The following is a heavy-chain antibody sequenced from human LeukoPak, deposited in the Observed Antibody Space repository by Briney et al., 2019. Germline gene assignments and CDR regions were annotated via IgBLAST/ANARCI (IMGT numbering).Heavy chain of an antibody. D-gene: IGHD2-15*01. Sequence: ASVKVSCKASGYTFTSYAMNWVRQAPGQGLEWMGWITTDTGSPRYAQDFTGRFVFSLDTSVTTAYLQITSLESDDTAIYFCARAARYCSGSSCFSPRTFDLWGQGTMVTVS. J-gene: IGHJ3*01. CDR3: ARAARYCSGSSCFSPRTFDL. CDR2: ITTDTGSP. V-gene: IGHV7-4-1*02. CDR1: GYTFTSYA.